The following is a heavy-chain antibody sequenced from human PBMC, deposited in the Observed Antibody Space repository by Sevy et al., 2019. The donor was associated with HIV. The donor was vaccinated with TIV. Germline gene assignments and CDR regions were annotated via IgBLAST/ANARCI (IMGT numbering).Heavy chain of an antibody. CDR2: IWYDGSNK. CDR3: ARDNIFWRGYYTGRGGAFDI. J-gene: IGHJ3*02. Sequence: GGSLRLSCAASGFTFSSYGMHWVRQAPGKGLEWVAVIWYDGSNKYYADSVKGRFTISRDNSKNTLYLQMNSLRAEDTAEYYWARDNIFWRGYYTGRGGAFDIWGQGTMVTVSS. V-gene: IGHV3-33*01. CDR1: GFTFSSYG. D-gene: IGHD3-3*01.